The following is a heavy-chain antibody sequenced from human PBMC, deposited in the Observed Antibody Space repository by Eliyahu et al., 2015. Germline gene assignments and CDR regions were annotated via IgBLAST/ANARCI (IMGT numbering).Heavy chain of an antibody. CDR3: ASLYGDYGGAWGH. J-gene: IGHJ4*02. D-gene: IGHD4-17*01. CDR1: AYAFTDHX. Sequence: QVQLAQSGAEVKMPGASXKVSCXASAYAFTDHXIPWVRXAPGHGPXWMGWFNXHSGGTNYXQKFQGRVTMTRVTSNSTVYMELGSLKPDDSAVYYCASLYGDYGGAWGHWGQGTLVTVSS. CDR2: FNXHSGGT. V-gene: IGHV1-2*02.